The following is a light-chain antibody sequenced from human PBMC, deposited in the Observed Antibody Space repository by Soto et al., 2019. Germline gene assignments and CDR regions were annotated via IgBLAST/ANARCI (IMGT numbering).Light chain of an antibody. CDR2: GAS. CDR1: QRVSDTY. Sequence: HSPATLSLSPWDRRTLSCRTTQRVSDTYLAWYQQKPGQAPRLLIYGASTRATDIPARFSGSGSGTEFTLTISSLQSEDFGVYYCQQYGSWGTFGQGTKVDIK. J-gene: IGKJ1*01. CDR3: QQYGSWGT. V-gene: IGKV3D-15*01.